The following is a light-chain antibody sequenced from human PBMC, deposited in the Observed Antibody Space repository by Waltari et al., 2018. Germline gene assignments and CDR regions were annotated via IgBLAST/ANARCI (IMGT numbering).Light chain of an antibody. CDR1: LSVSSTY. CDR3: QQYGRSWNT. J-gene: IGKJ2*01. Sequence: EIVLTQSPGTLSLSPGERATLSCRASLSVSSTYFAWYQQKPGQAPRLLIHGASSRATGIPDRFSGSGSGTDFTLTISRLEPEDFAVYYCQQYGRSWNTFGQGTKLEIK. V-gene: IGKV3-20*01. CDR2: GAS.